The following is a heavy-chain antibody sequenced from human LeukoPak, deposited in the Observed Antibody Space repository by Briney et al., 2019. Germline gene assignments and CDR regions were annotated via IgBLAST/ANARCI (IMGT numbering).Heavy chain of an antibody. V-gene: IGHV3-23*01. CDR2: ISDPDSGSET. CDR1: GFTFSSYT. D-gene: IGHD6-13*01. J-gene: IGHJ6*02. CDR3: AKGGSSWSHYYNGMDV. Sequence: GGSLRLSCAASGFTFSSYTMNWVRQALGQGLEWVSTISDPDSGSETRYADSVKGRFTISRDNSNNTLHLQMNSLRAEDTAVYYCAKGGSSWSHYYNGMDVWGPGTTVIVSS.